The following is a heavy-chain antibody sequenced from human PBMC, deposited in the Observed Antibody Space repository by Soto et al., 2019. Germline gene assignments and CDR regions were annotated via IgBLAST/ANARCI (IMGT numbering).Heavy chain of an antibody. D-gene: IGHD2-8*01. J-gene: IGHJ1*01. Sequence: QVQLQESGPGLVKPSQTLSLTCTVSGGSISSGDYYWSWIRQPPGKGLEWIGHIYYSGSTYYNPSLKSRVIISIDTSKTQFSLNLISVTAADTAVYYCARAKWRANGYVEDFQHWGQGTLVTVSS. CDR2: IYYSGST. CDR3: ARAKWRANGYVEDFQH. V-gene: IGHV4-30-4*01. CDR1: GGSISSGDYY.